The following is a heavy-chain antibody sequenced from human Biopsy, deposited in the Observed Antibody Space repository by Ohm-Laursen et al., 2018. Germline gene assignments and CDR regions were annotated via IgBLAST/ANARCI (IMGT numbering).Heavy chain of an antibody. Sequence: TLSLTCSVYGESFNGYYWSWIRQTPGKGLEWIGEINHSGRTNYNPSLKSRVTISVDTSKNQFSLKVRSVTAADAAVYYCVRGVDYYDPYHYYALDVWGQGTTVTVSS. CDR1: GESFNGYY. V-gene: IGHV4-34*01. D-gene: IGHD3-22*01. J-gene: IGHJ6*02. CDR2: INHSGRT. CDR3: VRGVDYYDPYHYYALDV.